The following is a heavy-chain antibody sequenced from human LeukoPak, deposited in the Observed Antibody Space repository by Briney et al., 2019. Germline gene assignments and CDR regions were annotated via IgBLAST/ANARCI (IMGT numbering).Heavy chain of an antibody. CDR1: GFSFSSYA. Sequence: GGSLRLSCAASGFSFSSYALSWVRQAPGKGLEWVSSISARRGSTYYADSVKGRFTLSRDYSKNTLYLQMNGLRAEDTAVYYCAKDPNGDYIGAFDIWGQGTMVTVSS. V-gene: IGHV3-23*01. CDR2: ISARRGST. CDR3: AKDPNGDYIGAFDI. D-gene: IGHD4-17*01. J-gene: IGHJ3*02.